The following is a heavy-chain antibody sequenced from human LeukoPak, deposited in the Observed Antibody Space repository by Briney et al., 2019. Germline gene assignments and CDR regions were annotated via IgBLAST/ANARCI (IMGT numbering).Heavy chain of an antibody. Sequence: SETLSLTCTVSGGSISSYYWSWIRQPPGKGLEWIGYIYYSGSTNYNPSLKSRVTISVDTSKNQFSLKLSSVTAADTAVYYCAGSNSGSYSWRFDYWGQGTLVTVSS. CDR2: IYYSGST. V-gene: IGHV4-59*01. CDR1: GGSISSYY. CDR3: AGSNSGSYSWRFDY. D-gene: IGHD1-26*01. J-gene: IGHJ4*02.